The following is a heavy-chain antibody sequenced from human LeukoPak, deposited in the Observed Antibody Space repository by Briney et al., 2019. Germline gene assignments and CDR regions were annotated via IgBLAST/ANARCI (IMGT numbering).Heavy chain of an antibody. CDR1: GFTFNSYA. V-gene: IGHV3-30*04. CDR3: AKVSVAASTYYFDY. Sequence: PGGSLRLSCAASGFTFNSYAMKWVRQAPGKGLEWLAVVLSDGSDQYYGDSVQGRFTVSRDNSKNTLYLQMNSLRPEDTAVYYCAKVSVAASTYYFDYWGQGTLVTVSS. J-gene: IGHJ4*02. D-gene: IGHD6-19*01. CDR2: VLSDGSDQ.